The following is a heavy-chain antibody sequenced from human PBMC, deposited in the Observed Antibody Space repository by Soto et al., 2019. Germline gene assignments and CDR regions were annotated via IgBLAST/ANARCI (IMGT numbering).Heavy chain of an antibody. Sequence: GGSLRLSCAASGFTFSSYGMHWVRQAPGKGLEWVAVIWYDGSNKYYADSVEGRFTISRDNSKNTLYLQMNSLRAEDTAVYYCARGWVATIRYRAFDIWGQGTMVTVSS. CDR2: IWYDGSNK. J-gene: IGHJ3*02. V-gene: IGHV3-33*01. CDR1: GFTFSSYG. D-gene: IGHD5-12*01. CDR3: ARGWVATIRYRAFDI.